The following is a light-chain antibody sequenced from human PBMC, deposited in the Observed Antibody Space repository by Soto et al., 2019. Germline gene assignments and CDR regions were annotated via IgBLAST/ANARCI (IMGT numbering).Light chain of an antibody. J-gene: IGKJ5*01. Sequence: EIVLTQSPATLSLSPGERGTLSCGASQSVSYRYLAWYQQKPGLAPRLLIYDASRRATGVPDRCSGSGSGTHFTLTIGRLEPEDFAVYYCQQYGTSVTFGQGTRLEIK. CDR2: DAS. CDR1: QSVSYRY. V-gene: IGKV3D-20*01. CDR3: QQYGTSVT.